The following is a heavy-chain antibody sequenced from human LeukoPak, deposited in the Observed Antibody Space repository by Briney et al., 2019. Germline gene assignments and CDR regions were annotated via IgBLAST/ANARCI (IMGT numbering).Heavy chain of an antibody. CDR2: IYPADSDT. D-gene: IGHD2-8*02. V-gene: IGHV5-51*01. J-gene: IGHJ5*02. CDR1: GYSFSNYW. CDR3: ASLFTGSEDL. Sequence: GESLKISCKGSGYSFSNYWIGWVRQMPGKGLEWMGIIYPADSDTRYSPSFQGQVTISADKSISTAYLQWSSLKASDTAMYYCASLFTGSEDLWGQGTLVAVSS.